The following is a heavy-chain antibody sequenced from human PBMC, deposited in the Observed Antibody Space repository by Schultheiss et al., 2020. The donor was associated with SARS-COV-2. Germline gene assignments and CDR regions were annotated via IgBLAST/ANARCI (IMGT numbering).Heavy chain of an antibody. Sequence: GGSLRLSCVVSGFTFSSYGMHWVRQAPGKGLEWVALISYDGTNKYYADSVKGRFTISRDNAKNSLYLQMNSLRAEDTAVYYCARDESGGLGDWFDPWGQGTLVTVSS. J-gene: IGHJ5*02. V-gene: IGHV3-30*03. CDR2: ISYDGTNK. CDR3: ARDESGGLGDWFDP. CDR1: GFTFSSYG. D-gene: IGHD2-15*01.